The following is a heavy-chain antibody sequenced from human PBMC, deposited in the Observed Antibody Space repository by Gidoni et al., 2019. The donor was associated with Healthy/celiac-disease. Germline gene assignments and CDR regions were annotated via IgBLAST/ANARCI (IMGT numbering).Heavy chain of an antibody. CDR1: SYA. CDR2: ISGRGGST. J-gene: IGHJ3*02. D-gene: IGHD3-10*01. CDR3: ARHAYYGSGRGDAFAI. V-gene: IGHV3-23*01. Sequence: SYAMSWVRQAPGKGLEWVSAISGRGGSTYYADSVKGLFTISRDNSKNTRYLQMNSMRAEDTAVYYCARHAYYGSGRGDAFAIWGQGTMVTVSS.